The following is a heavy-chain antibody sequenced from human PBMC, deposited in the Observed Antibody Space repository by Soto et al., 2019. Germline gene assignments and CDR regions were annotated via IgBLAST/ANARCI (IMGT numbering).Heavy chain of an antibody. CDR1: GYIFKNYA. D-gene: IGHD3-16*02. CDR2: IIPVFGTP. J-gene: IGHJ4*02. V-gene: IGHV1-69*01. Sequence: QVQLVQSGAEVKETGSSVKVSCKSSGYIFKNYAVTWLRQAPGQGLEWMGGIIPVFGTPDYSQKFRGRVKKTADESTSKVYMELRSLTSEATAVYYCARHLYDYVWGSYRHWGQGTLVTVSS. CDR3: ARHLYDYVWGSYRH.